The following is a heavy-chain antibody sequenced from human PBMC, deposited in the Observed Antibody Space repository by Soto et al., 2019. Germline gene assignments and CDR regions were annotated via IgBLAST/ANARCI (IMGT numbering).Heavy chain of an antibody. Sequence: QVQLVQSGAEVKKPGASVKVSCKASGYSFTSYEINWVRQATGRGLEWLGWSNPDRGNTGYGEKFQGRFTMTRKTARSTAYMELSSLRYEDTAVYYCATWRELGGDWGQGTVVSVSS. CDR2: SNPDRGNT. CDR1: GYSFTSYE. D-gene: IGHD7-27*01. V-gene: IGHV1-8*01. CDR3: ATWRELGGD. J-gene: IGHJ4*02.